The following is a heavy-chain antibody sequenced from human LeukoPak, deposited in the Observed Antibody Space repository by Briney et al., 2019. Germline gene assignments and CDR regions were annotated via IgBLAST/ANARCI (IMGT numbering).Heavy chain of an antibody. CDR3: ARGIGSYGDSGLPFAY. CDR2: ISAYNGNT. D-gene: IGHD4-17*01. J-gene: IGHJ4*02. Sequence: ASVKVSCKASGYSFTGYGIGWVRQAPGQGPGWMGWISAYNGNTKYAQKFQGRVTMTTDTSTSTAYMELRSLRSDDTAVYYCARGIGSYGDSGLPFAYWGQGTLVTVSS. V-gene: IGHV1-18*01. CDR1: GYSFTGYG.